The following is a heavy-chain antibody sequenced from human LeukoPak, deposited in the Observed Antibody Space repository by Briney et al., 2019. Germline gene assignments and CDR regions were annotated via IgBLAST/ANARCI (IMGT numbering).Heavy chain of an antibody. D-gene: IGHD5/OR15-5a*01. V-gene: IGHV4-39*01. Sequence: SETLSLTCTVSGGSISSSSYYWGWIRQPPGKGLEWIGSIYYSGSTYYNPSLKSRVTIFVDTSKNQFSLRVISVTAADTAVYYCARIRSVSNWLDPWGQGTLVTASS. CDR1: GGSISSSSYY. J-gene: IGHJ5*02. CDR2: IYYSGST. CDR3: ARIRSVSNWLDP.